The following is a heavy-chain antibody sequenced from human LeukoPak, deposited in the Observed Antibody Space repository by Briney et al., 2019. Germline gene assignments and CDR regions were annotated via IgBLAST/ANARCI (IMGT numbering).Heavy chain of an antibody. V-gene: IGHV3-21*01. D-gene: IGHD3-16*01. J-gene: IGHJ4*02. Sequence: GGSLRLSCVASGFSFSSYNMNWVRQAPGKGLEWVSSISRSASNIYYADSVQGRFTICRDNAKNSFYLQMNSRRAEDTAVFYCARDPEGFGATYFDYWGQGTLVTVSS. CDR2: ISRSASNI. CDR1: GFSFSSYN. CDR3: ARDPEGFGATYFDY.